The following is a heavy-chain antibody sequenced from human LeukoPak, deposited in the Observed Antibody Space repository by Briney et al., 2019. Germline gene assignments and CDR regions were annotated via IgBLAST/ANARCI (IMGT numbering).Heavy chain of an antibody. V-gene: IGHV3-30*18. CDR3: AKDYDSSGWAAFDI. D-gene: IGHD3-22*01. J-gene: IGHJ3*02. CDR2: ISYDGSNK. CDR1: GFTFNSFG. Sequence: PGGFLRLSCAASGFTFNSFGMHWVRQAPGKGLEWVAVISYDGSNKYFADSVKGRFTISRDNSKNTLYLQMNSLRAEDTAVYYCAKDYDSSGWAAFDIWGQGTMVTVSS.